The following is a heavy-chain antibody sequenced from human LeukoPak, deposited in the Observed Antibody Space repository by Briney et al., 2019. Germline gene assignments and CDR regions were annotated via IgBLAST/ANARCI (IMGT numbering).Heavy chain of an antibody. CDR1: GFTFSSYW. CDR3: ATTTHCDY. D-gene: IGHD1-14*01. CDR2: INEDGSEK. V-gene: IGHV3-7*01. J-gene: IGHJ4*02. Sequence: GGSLRLSCAVSGFTFSSYWMSWVRQAPGKGLECVANINEDGSEKYYVDSVKGRFSISRDNAKNSLYLQMNSLRAEDTAVYYCATTTHCDYWGQEILVTVSS.